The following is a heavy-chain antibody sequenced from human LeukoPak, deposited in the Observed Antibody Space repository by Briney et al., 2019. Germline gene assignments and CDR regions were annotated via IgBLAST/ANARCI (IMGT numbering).Heavy chain of an antibody. Sequence: GGSLRLSCAASGFNFDDYSIDWVRQAPGKGLEWVSYISSSSSTIYYADSAKGRFSISRDNAKNSVYLQMNSLRAEDTAVYYCARDGGSSWYGAFDIWGQGTMVTVSS. CDR3: ARDGGSSWYGAFDI. J-gene: IGHJ3*02. D-gene: IGHD6-13*01. V-gene: IGHV3-48*01. CDR2: ISSSSSTI. CDR1: GFNFDDYS.